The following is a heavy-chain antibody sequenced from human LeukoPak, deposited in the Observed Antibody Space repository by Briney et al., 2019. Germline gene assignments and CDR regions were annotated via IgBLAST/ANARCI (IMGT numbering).Heavy chain of an antibody. V-gene: IGHV5-51*01. J-gene: IGHJ3*02. CDR1: GYTFTIYW. D-gene: IGHD4/OR15-4a*01. CDR2: IYPDDSDT. Sequence: GESLKISCKGSGYTFTIYWIGWVRQMPGKGLEWMGIIYPDDSDTRYSRSFQGQVTISADKSISTAYLQWSSLKASDTAMYYCARLDYGANLRGDAFDIWGQGTLVTVSS. CDR3: ARLDYGANLRGDAFDI.